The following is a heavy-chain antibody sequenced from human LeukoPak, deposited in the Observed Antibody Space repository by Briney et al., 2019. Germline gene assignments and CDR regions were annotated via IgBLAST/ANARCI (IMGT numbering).Heavy chain of an antibody. CDR1: GFTFDDYA. Sequence: PGGSLRLSCAASGFTFDDYAMHWVRQAPGKGLEWVSGISWNSGSIGYADSVKGRFTISKDNSKNTLYLQMNSLRAEDTAVYYCASVLRGSGWYVQGYDYWGQGTLVTVSS. V-gene: IGHV3-9*01. CDR3: ASVLRGSGWYVQGYDY. CDR2: ISWNSGSI. J-gene: IGHJ4*02. D-gene: IGHD6-19*01.